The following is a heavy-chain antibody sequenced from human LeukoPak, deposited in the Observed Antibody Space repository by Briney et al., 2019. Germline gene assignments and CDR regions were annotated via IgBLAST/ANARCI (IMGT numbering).Heavy chain of an antibody. V-gene: IGHV1-2*02. CDR3: ARDLPFTIFGVVINFGY. J-gene: IGHJ4*02. Sequence: GASVKVSCKASGYTFTGYYMHWVRQAPGQGLEWMGWINPNSGGTNYAQKFQGRVTMTRDTSISTAYMELSRLRSDDTAVYYCARDLPFTIFGVVINFGYWGQGTLVTVSS. CDR2: INPNSGGT. CDR1: GYTFTGYY. D-gene: IGHD3-3*01.